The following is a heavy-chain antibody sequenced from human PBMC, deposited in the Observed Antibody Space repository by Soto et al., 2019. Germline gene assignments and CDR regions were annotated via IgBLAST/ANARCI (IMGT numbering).Heavy chain of an antibody. CDR2: INPASGDT. D-gene: IGHD1-26*01. CDR1: GYTFTTYA. J-gene: IGHJ6*02. Sequence: QVQLVQSGAEVKKPGASVKVSCKASGYTFTTYALHWVRQAPGQSPEWMGWINPASGDTKYSKRFQDRVTITRDTSASTGYMELSSLRSEDTAVYYCGRSVVGATGEILYNAMDVWGQGTTVTVSS. CDR3: GRSVVGATGEILYNAMDV. V-gene: IGHV1-3*01.